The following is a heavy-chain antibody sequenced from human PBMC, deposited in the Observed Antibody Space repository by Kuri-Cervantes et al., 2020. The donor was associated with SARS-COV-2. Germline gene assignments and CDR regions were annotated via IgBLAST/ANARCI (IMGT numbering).Heavy chain of an antibody. J-gene: IGHJ4*02. CDR1: GFTFSDHY. CDR2: TRNKANSYTT. Sequence: GGSLRLSCAASGFTFSDHYIDWVRQAPGKGLEWVGRTRNKANSYTTEYAASVKGRFTISRDDSKNSLYRQMNSLKAEDTAVYYCARNRGSVWPFFDYWGQGTLVTVSS. V-gene: IGHV3-72*01. CDR3: ARNRGSVWPFFDY. D-gene: IGHD1-26*01.